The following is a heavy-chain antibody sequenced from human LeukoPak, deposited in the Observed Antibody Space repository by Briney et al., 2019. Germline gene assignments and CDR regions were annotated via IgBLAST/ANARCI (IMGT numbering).Heavy chain of an antibody. CDR1: GGTFSSYA. Sequence: SVKVSCKASGGTFSSYAISWVRQAPGQGLEWMGGIIPIFGTANYAQKFQGRVTITTDESTSTAYMELSSLRSEDTAVYYCASGWGYDFWSGYSGWFDPWGQGTLVTVSS. J-gene: IGHJ5*02. CDR3: ASGWGYDFWSGYSGWFDP. D-gene: IGHD3-3*01. V-gene: IGHV1-69*05. CDR2: IIPIFGTA.